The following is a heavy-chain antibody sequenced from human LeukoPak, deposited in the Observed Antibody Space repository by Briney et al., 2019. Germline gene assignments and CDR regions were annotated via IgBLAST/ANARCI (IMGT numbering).Heavy chain of an antibody. Sequence: GGSLRLSCAASGFIFSSYAMSWVRQTPGKGLEWVSGISDSGGSTYYADSVKGRFTISRDNSKNTLYLQMNSLRAEDTAIYYCAKMPVSYSSGWSTFDYWGQGTLVTVSS. CDR1: GFIFSSYA. D-gene: IGHD6-19*01. V-gene: IGHV3-23*01. CDR3: AKMPVSYSSGWSTFDY. J-gene: IGHJ4*02. CDR2: ISDSGGST.